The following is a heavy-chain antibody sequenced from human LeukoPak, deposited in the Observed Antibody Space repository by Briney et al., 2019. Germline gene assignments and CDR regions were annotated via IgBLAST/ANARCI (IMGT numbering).Heavy chain of an antibody. V-gene: IGHV3-30-3*01. CDR3: AREYSSSSDY. J-gene: IGHJ4*02. D-gene: IGHD6-6*01. CDR1: GFTFSSYA. Sequence: GGSLRLSCAASGFTFSSYAMHWVRQAPGKGLEWVAVISYDGSNKYYANSVKGRFTISRDNSKNTLYLQMNSLRAEDTAVYYCAREYSSSSDYWGQGTLVTVSS. CDR2: ISYDGSNK.